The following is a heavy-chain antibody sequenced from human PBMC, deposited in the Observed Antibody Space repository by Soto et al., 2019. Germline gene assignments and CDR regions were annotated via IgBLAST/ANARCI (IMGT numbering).Heavy chain of an antibody. CDR3: ARQDKSPFDY. J-gene: IGHJ4*02. CDR2: INTANGNR. Sequence: QVHLVQSGAEVRKPGASVKVSCKASGYAFIKYAIHWVRQAPGQRLEWMGWINTANGNRKYAEKFQGRVTITRDTSASTADMELSGLRFEDTAVYYCARQDKSPFDYWGQGTLVTVSS. CDR1: GYAFIKYA. V-gene: IGHV1-3*04.